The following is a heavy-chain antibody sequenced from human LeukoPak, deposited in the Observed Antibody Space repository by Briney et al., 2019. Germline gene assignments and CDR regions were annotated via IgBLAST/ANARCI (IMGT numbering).Heavy chain of an antibody. CDR2: ISYDGSNK. CDR1: GFTFSSYG. Sequence: PGGSLRLSCAASGFTFSSYGMHWVRQAPGKGLEWVAVISYDGSNKYYADSVKGRFTISRDNSKNTLYLQMNSLRAEDTAVYYCAVRQFGSSGTRAFDYWGQGTLVTVSS. J-gene: IGHJ4*02. D-gene: IGHD5-18*01. CDR3: AVRQFGSSGTRAFDY. V-gene: IGHV3-30*03.